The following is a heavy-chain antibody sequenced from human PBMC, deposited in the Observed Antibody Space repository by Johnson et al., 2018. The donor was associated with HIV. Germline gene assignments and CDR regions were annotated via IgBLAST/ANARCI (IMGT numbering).Heavy chain of an antibody. J-gene: IGHJ3*02. Sequence: QEKLVESGGGLVQPGGSLRLSCAASGFTFSSYAMHWVRQAPGKGLEWVAVISYDGSNKYYADSVKGRFTISRDNSKNTLYLQMNSLRAEDTAVYYCVRSIQLWLPGAFDIWDQGTMVTVSS. CDR2: ISYDGSNK. CDR1: GFTFSSYA. CDR3: VRSIQLWLPGAFDI. V-gene: IGHV3-30-3*01. D-gene: IGHD5-18*01.